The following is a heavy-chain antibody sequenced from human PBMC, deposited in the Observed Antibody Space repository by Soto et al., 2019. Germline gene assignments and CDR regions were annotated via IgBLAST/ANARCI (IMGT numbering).Heavy chain of an antibody. CDR3: ARANDLNAFDM. V-gene: IGHV3-53*04. Sequence: GGGLVQPGGSLRLSCVASGFSVSATKYMNWLRQAPDKGLEWVSVIYSGGTYYYADSVKGRFTISRHDSKNTLYLQMDSLRPEDTAVYFCARANDLNAFDMWGQGTMVTVSS. CDR2: IYSGGTY. CDR1: GFSVSATKY. J-gene: IGHJ3*02.